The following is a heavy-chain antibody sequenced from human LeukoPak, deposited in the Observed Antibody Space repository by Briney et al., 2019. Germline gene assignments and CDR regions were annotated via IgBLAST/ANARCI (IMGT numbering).Heavy chain of an antibody. CDR2: ISGDGGST. CDR1: GFTFSILA. D-gene: IGHD3-10*01. Sequence: PGGSLRLSCAASGFTFSILAMNWVRQAPGKGLEWVSAISGDGGSTYYADFVKGRFTISRDNSKNTLYLQMNSLRAEDTAVYYCARGGSMVRGVLWGQGTLVTVSS. CDR3: ARGGSMVRGVL. V-gene: IGHV3-23*01. J-gene: IGHJ4*02.